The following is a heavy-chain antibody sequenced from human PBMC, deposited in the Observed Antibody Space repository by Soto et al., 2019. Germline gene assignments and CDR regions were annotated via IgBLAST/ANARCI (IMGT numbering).Heavy chain of an antibody. Sequence: GESLKNSCKGSGGSCISYWIGWVRQITGKGLEWMGIIYPGDSDTRYSPSFQGQVTISADKSISTAYLQWSSLKASDTAMYYCARQQGYCSSTSCYWSPPARFGPWGQGTLVTVSS. V-gene: IGHV5-51*01. CDR1: GGSCISYW. D-gene: IGHD2-2*01. CDR2: IYPGDSDT. J-gene: IGHJ5*02. CDR3: ARQQGYCSSTSCYWSPPARFGP.